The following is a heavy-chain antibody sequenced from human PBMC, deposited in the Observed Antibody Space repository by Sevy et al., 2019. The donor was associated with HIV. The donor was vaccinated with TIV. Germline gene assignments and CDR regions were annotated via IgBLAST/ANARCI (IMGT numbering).Heavy chain of an antibody. D-gene: IGHD3-22*01. Sequence: GGSLRLSCAASGFTFSSYAMNWVRQAPGKGLEWVSGISGRGGSGDKTNYADSVKGRMTTSRDNSKNSLYIQLYSLRAKDKGIYYWSRKYGSSGYFDYWGQGTLVTVSS. J-gene: IGHJ4*02. V-gene: IGHV3-23*01. CDR1: GFTFSSYA. CDR2: ISGRGGSGDKT. CDR3: SRKYGSSGYFDY.